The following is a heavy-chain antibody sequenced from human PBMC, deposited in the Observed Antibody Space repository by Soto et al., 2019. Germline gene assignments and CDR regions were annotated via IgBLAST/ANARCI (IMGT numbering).Heavy chain of an antibody. CDR3: AREGDYSNYDFAY. J-gene: IGHJ4*02. V-gene: IGHV3-48*02. CDR2: ISSSSSTI. D-gene: IGHD4-4*01. Sequence: EVQLVESGGGLVQPGGSLRLSCAASGFTFSSYSMNWVRQAPGKGLEWVSYISSSSSTIYYADSVKGRFTISRDNAKNSLYLHMNSLRDEDTAVYYCAREGDYSNYDFAYWGQGTLVTVSS. CDR1: GFTFSSYS.